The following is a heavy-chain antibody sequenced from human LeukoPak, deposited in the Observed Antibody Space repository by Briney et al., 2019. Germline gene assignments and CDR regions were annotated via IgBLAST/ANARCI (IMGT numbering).Heavy chain of an antibody. V-gene: IGHV1-2*02. CDR2: INPNSGGT. CDR1: GYTFTGYY. Sequence: ASLKVSCKASGYTFTGYYMHWVRQAPGQGLEWMGWINPNSGGTNYAQKFQGRVTMTRDTSISTAYMELSRLRADDTAVYYCARGATVTTYHYYYMDVWGKGTTVTVSS. D-gene: IGHD4-11*01. CDR3: ARGATVTTYHYYYMDV. J-gene: IGHJ6*03.